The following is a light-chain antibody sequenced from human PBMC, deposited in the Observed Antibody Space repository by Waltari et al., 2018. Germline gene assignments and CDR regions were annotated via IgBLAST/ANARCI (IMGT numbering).Light chain of an antibody. J-gene: IGLJ7*01. CDR2: EKT. Sequence: QSVLTQPPSVSAAPGQRVTISCSGGSSNIGNNYVSWYRQFPGTAPKRLINEKTERPSGIPGRVPGSKSGTSATLDITGLQAGDEADYYCGTWDSSLSGAVFGGGTHLTVL. V-gene: IGLV1-51*02. CDR1: SSNIGNNY. CDR3: GTWDSSLSGAV.